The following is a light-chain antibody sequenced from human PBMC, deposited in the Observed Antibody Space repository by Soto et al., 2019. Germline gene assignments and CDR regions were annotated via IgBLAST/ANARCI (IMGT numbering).Light chain of an antibody. CDR2: EVY. CDR1: SSDVGGYKY. Sequence: QSALTQPPSASGSPGQSVTISCTGTSSDVGGYKYVSWYQQHPGKAPKLMIFEVYKRPSGVPDRFSGSKSGNTASLTVSGLQAEDEADYYCSSYTSSSTYVFGTGTKATVL. J-gene: IGLJ1*01. CDR3: SSYTSSSTYV. V-gene: IGLV2-8*01.